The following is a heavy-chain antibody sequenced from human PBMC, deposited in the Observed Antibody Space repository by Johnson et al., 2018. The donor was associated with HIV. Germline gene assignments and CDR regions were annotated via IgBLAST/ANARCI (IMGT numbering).Heavy chain of an antibody. V-gene: IGHV3-30*04. D-gene: IGHD5-18*01. CDR2: ISYDGGSK. J-gene: IGHJ3*02. Sequence: QMQLVESGGGVVQPGRSLRLSCAASGFTFSSCAMHWVRQAPGKGLEWETIISYDGGSKYYADSVKGRFTVSRDNAKNTLYLQMNSLRAEDTAVYYCPRETNSAMAGDAFDIWGQGTMVTVSS. CDR1: GFTFSSCA. CDR3: PRETNSAMAGDAFDI.